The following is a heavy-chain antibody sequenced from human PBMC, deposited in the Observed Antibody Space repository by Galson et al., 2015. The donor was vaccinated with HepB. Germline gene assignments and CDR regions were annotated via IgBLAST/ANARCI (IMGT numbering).Heavy chain of an antibody. D-gene: IGHD7-27*01. CDR3: TVHNWGVWFDP. CDR2: IKSKVDGGTT. J-gene: IGHJ5*02. V-gene: IGHV3-15*01. CDR1: GSTLSNAW. Sequence: SLRLSCAASGSTLSNAWMSWVRQAPGKGLEWVGRIKSKVDGGTTDYVAPVKGRFTISRDDSKNTLYLQMNSLKTEDTAVYYCTVHNWGVWFDPWGQGTLVTVSS.